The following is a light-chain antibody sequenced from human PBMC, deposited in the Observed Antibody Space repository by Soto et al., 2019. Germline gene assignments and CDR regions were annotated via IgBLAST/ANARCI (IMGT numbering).Light chain of an antibody. CDR1: SSDVGGYNY. V-gene: IGLV2-11*01. J-gene: IGLJ2*01. CDR2: DVT. CDR3: CSYAGSYSFE. Sequence: QSVLTQPRSVSESPGQSVTISCTGTSSDVGGYNYVSWYQQHPGKAPKLMIYDVTKRPSGVPDRFSGSKSGNTASLTISGLPAEDEADYYCCSYAGSYSFEFGGGTKVTVL.